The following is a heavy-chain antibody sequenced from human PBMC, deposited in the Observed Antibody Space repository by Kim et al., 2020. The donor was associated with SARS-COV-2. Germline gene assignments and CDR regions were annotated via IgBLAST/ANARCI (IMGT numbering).Heavy chain of an antibody. J-gene: IGHJ6*02. V-gene: IGHV1-69*13. D-gene: IGHD2-21*02. CDR1: GGTFSSYA. Sequence: SVKVSCKASGGTFSSYAISWVRQAPGQGLEWMGGIIPIFGTANYAQKFQGRVTITADESTSTAYMELSSLRSEDTAVYYCAGGEVVTAGPVSGYYGMDVWGQGTTVTVSS. CDR2: IIPIFGTA. CDR3: AGGEVVTAGPVSGYYGMDV.